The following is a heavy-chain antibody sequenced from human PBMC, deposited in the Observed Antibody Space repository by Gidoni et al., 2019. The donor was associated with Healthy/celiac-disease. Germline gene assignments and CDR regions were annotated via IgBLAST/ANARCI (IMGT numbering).Heavy chain of an antibody. D-gene: IGHD6-19*01. V-gene: IGHV4-34*01. CDR2: INHSGST. CDR3: ARCIVSSGWYKGYNWFDP. Sequence: QVQLQQWGAGLLKPSETLSLTCAVYGGSFSGYYWSWIRQPPGKGLEWIGEINHSGSTNYNPSLKSRVTISVDTSKNQFSLKLSSVTAADTAVYYCARCIVSSGWYKGYNWFDPWGQGTLVTVSS. J-gene: IGHJ5*02. CDR1: GGSFSGYY.